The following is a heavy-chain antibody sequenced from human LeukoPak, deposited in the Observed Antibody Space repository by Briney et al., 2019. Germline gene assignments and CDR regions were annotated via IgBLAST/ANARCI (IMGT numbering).Heavy chain of an antibody. CDR2: IYSGGNT. Sequence: GGSLRLSCAASGFTVSSNYMGWVRQAPGKGLEWVSVIYSGGNTYYADSVKGRFTISGDNSRNTMDLQMNSLRAEDTAVYYCARCDSSSWYGIDYWGQGTLVTVSS. V-gene: IGHV3-53*01. CDR1: GFTVSSNY. D-gene: IGHD6-13*01. J-gene: IGHJ4*02. CDR3: ARCDSSSWYGIDY.